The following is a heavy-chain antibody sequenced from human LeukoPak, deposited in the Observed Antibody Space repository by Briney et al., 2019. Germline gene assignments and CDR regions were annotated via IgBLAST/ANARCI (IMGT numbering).Heavy chain of an antibody. J-gene: IGHJ4*02. CDR1: GDSTNTYF. Sequence: SETLSLTCTMSGDSTNTYFWSWIRQPPGKGLEWIGYIYYTGTTNYNPSLKSRVTISVDTSKNQFSLRLSSVTAADTAVYYCASKSSDHGELRVDYWGQGTLVTVSS. V-gene: IGHV4-59*01. CDR2: IYYTGTT. D-gene: IGHD4-17*01. CDR3: ASKSSDHGELRVDY.